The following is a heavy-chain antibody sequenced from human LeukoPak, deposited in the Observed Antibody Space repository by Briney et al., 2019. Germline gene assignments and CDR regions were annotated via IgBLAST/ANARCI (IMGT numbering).Heavy chain of an antibody. J-gene: IGHJ4*02. D-gene: IGHD1-26*01. V-gene: IGHV3-23*01. CDR2: ISGSGGST. CDR3: AKDRFASGDFDY. Sequence: GGSLRLSCAASGFTFSSYAMSWVRQPPGKGLEWVSAISGSGGSTCYADSVKGRFTISRDNSKNTLYLQMNSLRAEDTAVYYCAKDRFASGDFDYWGQGTLVTVSS. CDR1: GFTFSSYA.